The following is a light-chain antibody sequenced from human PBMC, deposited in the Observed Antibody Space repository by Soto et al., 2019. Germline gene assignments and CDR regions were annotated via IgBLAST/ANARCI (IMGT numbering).Light chain of an antibody. CDR1: QSISNN. CDR2: GAS. CDR3: QQYDNWPPRT. Sequence: EIVMTQSPATLSVSPGERATLSCRASQSISNNLAWFQQKPGQAPRLLIYGASTRATDIPARFSGSGSGTEFTLTISSLQSEDFAVYYCQQYDNWPPRTFGQGTRVEI. J-gene: IGKJ1*01. V-gene: IGKV3-15*01.